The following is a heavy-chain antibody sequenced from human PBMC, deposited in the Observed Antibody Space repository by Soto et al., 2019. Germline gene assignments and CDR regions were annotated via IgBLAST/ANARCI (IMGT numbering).Heavy chain of an antibody. J-gene: IGHJ4*02. D-gene: IGHD3-10*01. V-gene: IGHV4-34*01. CDR2: INHSGST. Sequence: ETLSLTCAVYGGSFSGYYWSWIRQPPGKGLEWIGEINHSGSTNYNPSLKSRVTISVDTSKNQFSLKLSSVTAADTAVYYCARTNIWFGELSWFDYWGQGTLVTVSS. CDR1: GGSFSGYY. CDR3: ARTNIWFGELSWFDY.